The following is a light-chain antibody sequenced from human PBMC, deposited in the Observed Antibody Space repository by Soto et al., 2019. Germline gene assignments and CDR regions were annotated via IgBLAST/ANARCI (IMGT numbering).Light chain of an antibody. CDR1: QSVTSRY. Sequence: ESVLMQSPGTLSLSPGERSTLSCMAIQSVTSRYLAWYQQKPGQAPRLLIYGASNRATGIPDRFSGSGSGTDFTLTISRLAPEDFALYYCHQDVSSPRTFGQGTKVDIK. CDR3: HQDVSSPRT. CDR2: GAS. J-gene: IGKJ1*01. V-gene: IGKV3-20*01.